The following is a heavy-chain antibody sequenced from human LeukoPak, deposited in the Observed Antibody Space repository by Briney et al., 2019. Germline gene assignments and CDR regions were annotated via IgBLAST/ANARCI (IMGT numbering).Heavy chain of an antibody. CDR2: IKYDASDK. CDR3: SRTDGSKGGAIDY. D-gene: IGHD4-23*01. Sequence: PGGSLRLSCAASGFTFSTYGMHWVRQAPGKGLEWVAKIKYDASDKYYVDSVKGRFTISRDNAKNSLYLQMNSLRAEDTAVYYCSRTDGSKGGAIDYWGQGTLVTVSS. V-gene: IGHV3-7*01. CDR1: GFTFSTYG. J-gene: IGHJ4*02.